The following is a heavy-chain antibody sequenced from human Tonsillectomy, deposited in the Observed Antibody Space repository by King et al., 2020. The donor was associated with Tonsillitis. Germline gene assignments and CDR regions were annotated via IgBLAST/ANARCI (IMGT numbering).Heavy chain of an antibody. Sequence: VQLVESGGGVVQPGRSLRLSCAASGFSFITYAMHWVRQAPGKGLEWVALISYEGTNKYYADSVKGRFTIPRDISKKTLYLQMNSLRAEDTAVYYCARIPLEYCSSTSCYVEYGMDVWGQGTTVTVSS. D-gene: IGHD2-2*01. CDR1: GFSFITYA. V-gene: IGHV3-30*04. CDR3: ARIPLEYCSSTSCYVEYGMDV. J-gene: IGHJ6*02. CDR2: ISYEGTNK.